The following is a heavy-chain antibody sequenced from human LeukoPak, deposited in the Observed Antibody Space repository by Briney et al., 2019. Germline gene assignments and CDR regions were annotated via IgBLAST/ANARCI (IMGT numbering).Heavy chain of an antibody. V-gene: IGHV4-39*07. Sequence: SETLSLTCTVSGGSISSSSYYWGWIRQPPGKGLEWIGSIYTSGSTNYNPSLKSRVTMSVDTSKNQFSLKLSSVTAADTAVYYCARDRSKDMDVWGKGTTVTVSS. CDR1: GGSISSSSYY. J-gene: IGHJ6*03. CDR3: ARDRSKDMDV. D-gene: IGHD3-10*01. CDR2: IYTSGST.